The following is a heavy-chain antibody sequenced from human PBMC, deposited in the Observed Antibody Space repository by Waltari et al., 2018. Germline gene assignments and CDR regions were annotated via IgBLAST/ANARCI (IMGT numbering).Heavy chain of an antibody. V-gene: IGHV3-23*01. CDR3: AKDRGVYYDCWSGYYDPRLPDHGMDV. CDR1: GFTFSRYA. D-gene: IGHD3-3*01. J-gene: IGHJ6*02. Sequence: EVQLLESGGGLVQRGGSLRLSCAASGFTFSRYAMSWVRQTPGKGLAWVSAISGSGGSTYCADSVKGRFTIARDNSKNTLYLQMNSLRAEDTAVYYCAKDRGVYYDCWSGYYDPRLPDHGMDVWGQGTTVTVSS. CDR2: ISGSGGST.